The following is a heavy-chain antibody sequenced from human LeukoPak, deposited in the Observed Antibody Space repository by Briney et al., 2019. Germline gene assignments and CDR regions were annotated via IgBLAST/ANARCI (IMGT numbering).Heavy chain of an antibody. Sequence: SETLSLTCAVSGGSISSSSYYWGWIRQPPGKGLEWIGSIYYSGSTYYNPSLKSRVTISVDTSKNQFSLKLSSVTAADTAVYYCARVITDGYMTFDYWGQGTLVTVSS. CDR3: ARVITDGYMTFDY. V-gene: IGHV4-39*07. D-gene: IGHD5-24*01. CDR2: IYYSGST. CDR1: GGSISSSSYY. J-gene: IGHJ4*02.